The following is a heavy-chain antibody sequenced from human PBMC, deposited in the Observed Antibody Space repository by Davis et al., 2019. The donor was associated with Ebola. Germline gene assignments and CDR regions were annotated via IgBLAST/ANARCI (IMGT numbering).Heavy chain of an antibody. J-gene: IGHJ4*02. CDR1: GLPFTTAW. D-gene: IGHD2/OR15-2a*01. Sequence: PGGSLRLSCAASGLPFTTAWMNWVRRAPGKGLEWVGRIKSKADGGTTDYAAPVKGRFTISRDDSTNTLFLHMSSLRDEDTGVYYCISRTTVGYWGQGTLVTVSS. CDR3: ISRTTVGY. CDR2: IKSKADGGTT. V-gene: IGHV3-15*07.